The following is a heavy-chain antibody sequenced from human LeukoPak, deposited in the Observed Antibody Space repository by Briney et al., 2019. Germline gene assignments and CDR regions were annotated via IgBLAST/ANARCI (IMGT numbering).Heavy chain of an antibody. CDR2: IYYSGST. V-gene: IGHV4-59*08. CDR1: GGSISSNY. Sequence: SETLSLTCTVSGGSISSNYWSWIRQPPGKELEWIGYIYYSGSTSYSPSLKSRVTISLDTSKNQFSLKLTSVTAVDTAVYYCARYVSGSPGAFDIWGQGTMVTVSS. D-gene: IGHD3-10*01. J-gene: IGHJ3*02. CDR3: ARYVSGSPGAFDI.